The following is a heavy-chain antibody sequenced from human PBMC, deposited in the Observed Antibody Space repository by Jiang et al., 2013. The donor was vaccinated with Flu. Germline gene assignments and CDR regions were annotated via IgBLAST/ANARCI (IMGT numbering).Heavy chain of an antibody. D-gene: IGHD4-23*01. CDR3: ARVRYGADSGVIDL. CDR1: GGSIGSGSYY. V-gene: IGHV4-61*02. Sequence: LLKPSQTLSLTCTVSGGSIGSGSYYWSWIRQPAGRGLGWIGRIYTRGSTNYNPSLDSRVTISLDTSENQFSLKLSSVTAADTAVYYCARVRYGADSGVIDLWGQGTLVTVSS. CDR2: IYTRGST. J-gene: IGHJ5*02.